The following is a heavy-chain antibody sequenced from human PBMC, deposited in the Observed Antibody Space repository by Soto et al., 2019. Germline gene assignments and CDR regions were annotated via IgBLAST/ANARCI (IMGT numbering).Heavy chain of an antibody. Sequence: LSETLSLTCTVSGGSISSGDYYWSWIRQPPGKGLEWIGYIYYSGSTYYNPSLKSRVTISVDTSKNQFSLKLSSVTAADTAVYYCARVRVDYYDSSGYYLFDYWGQGTLVTVSS. CDR1: GGSISSGDYY. CDR3: ARVRVDYYDSSGYYLFDY. CDR2: IYYSGST. J-gene: IGHJ4*02. V-gene: IGHV4-30-4*02. D-gene: IGHD3-22*01.